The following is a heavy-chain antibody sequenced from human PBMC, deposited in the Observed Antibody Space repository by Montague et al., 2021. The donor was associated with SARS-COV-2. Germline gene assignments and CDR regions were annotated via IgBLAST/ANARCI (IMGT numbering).Heavy chain of an antibody. D-gene: IGHD4-23*01. CDR1: GRSFSGCY. CDR2: INHSGST. CDR3: TREGYQVLWSDYYYYGMDV. Sequence: SETLSLTCAVYGRSFSGCYWSWIRQPPGKGLEWIGEINHSGSTNYNPSLKSRVTISVDTSKNQFSLKLSSVTAADTAVYYCTREGYQVLWSDYYYYGMDVWGQGTTVTVSS. J-gene: IGHJ6*02. V-gene: IGHV4-34*01.